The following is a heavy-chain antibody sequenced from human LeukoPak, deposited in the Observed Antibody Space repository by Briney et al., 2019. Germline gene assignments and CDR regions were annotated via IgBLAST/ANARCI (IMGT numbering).Heavy chain of an antibody. D-gene: IGHD6-6*01. V-gene: IGHV4-34*01. CDR2: INHSGST. Sequence: SETLSLTCAVYGGSFSGYYWSWIRKPPGKGLEWIGEINHSGSTNYNPSLKSRVTISVDTSKNQFSLKLSSVTAADTAVYYCARLGVVAARPRWFDPWGQGTLVTVSS. J-gene: IGHJ5*02. CDR3: ARLGVVAARPRWFDP. CDR1: GGSFSGYY.